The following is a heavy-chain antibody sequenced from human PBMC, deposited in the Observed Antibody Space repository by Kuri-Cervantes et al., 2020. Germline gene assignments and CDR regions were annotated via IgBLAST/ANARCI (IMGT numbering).Heavy chain of an antibody. CDR1: GGTFSSYA. D-gene: IGHD3-3*01. CDR3: AGGPSFRSPGVDP. J-gene: IGHJ5*02. CDR2: IIPIFGTA. V-gene: IGHV1-69*05. Sequence: SVKVSCKASGGTFSSYAINWVRQAPGQGLEWMGGIIPIFGTANYAQKFQGRVTMTRDRSASTVCMEMRGLRSEDTAVYYCAGGPSFRSPGVDPWGQGTLVTVSS.